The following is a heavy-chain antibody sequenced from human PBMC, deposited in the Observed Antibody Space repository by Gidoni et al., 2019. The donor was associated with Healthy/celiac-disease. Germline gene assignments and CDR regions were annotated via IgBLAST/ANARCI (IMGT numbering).Heavy chain of an antibody. V-gene: IGHV1-69*01. CDR3: ARHRAIRGHSDLGY. J-gene: IGHJ4*02. CDR1: GGTFSSYA. D-gene: IGHD3-16*01. CDR2: IIPIFGTA. Sequence: QVQLVQSGAEVKKPGSSVKVSCTASGGTFSSYAISWVRQAPGQGLEWTGGIIPIFGTANYAQKFQGRVTITADESTSTAYMERSSLRSEDTAVYYCARHRAIRGHSDLGYWGQGTLVTVSS.